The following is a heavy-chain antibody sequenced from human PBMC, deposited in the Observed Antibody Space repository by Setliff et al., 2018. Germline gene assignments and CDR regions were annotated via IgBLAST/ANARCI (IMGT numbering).Heavy chain of an antibody. Sequence: KSSETLSLTCTVSGASISTHYWSWIRQPPGKGLEWIGHTYYIGTTKYSPSLKGRVTISVDTSKNQVSLKMNFVTAADTAVYYCARGGVLGTGDFDYWGQGTLVTVSS. CDR2: TYYIGTT. J-gene: IGHJ4*02. CDR1: GASISTHY. D-gene: IGHD3-16*01. V-gene: IGHV4-59*11. CDR3: ARGGVLGTGDFDY.